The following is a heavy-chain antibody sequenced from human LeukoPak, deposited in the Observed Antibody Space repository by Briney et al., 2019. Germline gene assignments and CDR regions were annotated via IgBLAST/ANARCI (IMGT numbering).Heavy chain of an antibody. J-gene: IGHJ4*02. CDR1: GYTLTELS. CDR2: FDPEDGET. V-gene: IGHV1-24*01. Sequence: ASVRVPCKVSGYTLTELSMHWVRQAPGKGLEWMGGFDPEDGETIYAQKFQGRVTMTEDTSTDTAYMELSSLRSEDTAVYYCATWGIGYCSGGSCYSGSIFVDYWGQGTLVTVSS. CDR3: ATWGIGYCSGGSCYSGSIFVDY. D-gene: IGHD2-15*01.